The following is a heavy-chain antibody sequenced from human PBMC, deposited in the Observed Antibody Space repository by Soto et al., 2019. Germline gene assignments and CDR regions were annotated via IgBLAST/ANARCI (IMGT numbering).Heavy chain of an antibody. J-gene: IGHJ4*02. CDR2: INHSGST. Sequence: ASETLSLTCAVYGGSFSGYYLSWIRTPPGKGLEWIGEINHSGSTNYNPSLKSRVTISVDTSKNQFSLKLSSVTAADTAVYYCARGGSGSYRGRLDYWGQGTLVTVSS. D-gene: IGHD3-10*01. CDR3: ARGGSGSYRGRLDY. V-gene: IGHV4-34*01. CDR1: GGSFSGYY.